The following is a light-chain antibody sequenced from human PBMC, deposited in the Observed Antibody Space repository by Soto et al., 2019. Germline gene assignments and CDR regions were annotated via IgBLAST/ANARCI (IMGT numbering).Light chain of an antibody. CDR2: DVS. J-gene: IGLJ1*01. CDR3: SSYTSTCYV. V-gene: IGLV2-14*01. Sequence: QSALTQPASVSGSPGQSITISCTGTSSDVGGYNYVSWYQQHPGKAPKLMIYDVSNRPSGVSNRFSGSKSGNTASLTISGLQAEDEADYSCSSYTSTCYVFGTGTKLTVL. CDR1: SSDVGGYNY.